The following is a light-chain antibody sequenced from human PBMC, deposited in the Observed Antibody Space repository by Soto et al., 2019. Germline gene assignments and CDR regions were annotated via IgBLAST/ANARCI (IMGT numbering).Light chain of an antibody. CDR1: QSVSSY. J-gene: IGKJ1*01. CDR2: DAS. CDR3: QQRSNWPPTWT. V-gene: IGKV3-11*01. Sequence: EIVLTQSPATLSLPPGERATLSCRASQSVSSYLAWYQQKPGQAPRLLIYDASNRATGIPARFSGSGSGTEFTLTIRRLEPEDFAVYYCQQRSNWPPTWTFGQGTKVEIK.